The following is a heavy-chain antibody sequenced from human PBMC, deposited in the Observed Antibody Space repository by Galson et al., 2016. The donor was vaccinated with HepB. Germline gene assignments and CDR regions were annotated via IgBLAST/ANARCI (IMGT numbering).Heavy chain of an antibody. J-gene: IGHJ6*02. CDR3: ARTYCGGSSCYYPTYGMDV. D-gene: IGHD2-15*01. CDR2: IYPGDSDT. CDR1: GYTFTKHW. V-gene: IGHV5-51*01. Sequence: QSGAEVKKPGESLRISCKGSGYTFTKHWIGWVRRVPGYGLEWIGIIYPGDSDTRDSPSFRGQVTISADKSTNTTYLQWNSLKASDTAIYYCARTYCGGSSCYYPTYGMDVWGQGTTVTVSS.